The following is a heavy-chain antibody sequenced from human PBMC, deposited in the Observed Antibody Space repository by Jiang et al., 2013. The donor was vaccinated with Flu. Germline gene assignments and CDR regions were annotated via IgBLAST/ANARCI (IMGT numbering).Heavy chain of an antibody. CDR1: GGTFSYA. D-gene: IGHD6-13*01. CDR3: AKDATGYGSSWLDV. J-gene: IGHJ4*02. V-gene: IGHV1-69*06. Sequence: KTSGGTFSYAISWVRQAPGQGLEWMGGIIPIFDTTNYAREFQDRVTITADKSTSTAYMELNSLKADDTAVYYCAKDATGYGSSWLDVWGQGTLVTVSS. CDR2: IIPIFDTT.